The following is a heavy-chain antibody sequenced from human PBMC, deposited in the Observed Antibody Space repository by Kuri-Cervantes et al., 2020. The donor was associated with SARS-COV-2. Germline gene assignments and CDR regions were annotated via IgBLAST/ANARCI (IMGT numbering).Heavy chain of an antibody. Sequence: GESLKISCAASGFTFSGHWIHWVRQAPGKGLEWVSAISGSGGSTYYADSVKGRFTISRDNSKNTLYLQMNSLRAEDTAVYYCAREYYYGSGSYYPAFSNWGQGTLVTVSS. CDR2: ISGSGGST. D-gene: IGHD3-10*01. CDR3: AREYYYGSGSYYPAFSN. CDR1: GFTFSGHW. J-gene: IGHJ4*02. V-gene: IGHV3-23*01.